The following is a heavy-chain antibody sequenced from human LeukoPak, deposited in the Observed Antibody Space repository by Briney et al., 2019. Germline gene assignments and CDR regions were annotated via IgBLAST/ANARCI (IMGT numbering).Heavy chain of an antibody. CDR3: ARHRGNLDY. J-gene: IGHJ4*02. Sequence: SETLSLTCAVSGYSISSGYCWGWIRQPPGKGLEWIGSIYHSGSTYYNPSLKSRVTISVDTSKNQFSLKLSSVTAADTAVYYCARHRGNLDYWGQGTLVTVSS. CDR2: IYHSGST. V-gene: IGHV4-38-2*01. D-gene: IGHD4-23*01. CDR1: GYSISSGYC.